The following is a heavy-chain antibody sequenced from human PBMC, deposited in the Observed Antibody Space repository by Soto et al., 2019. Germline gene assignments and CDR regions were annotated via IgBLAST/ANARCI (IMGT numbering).Heavy chain of an antibody. D-gene: IGHD3-3*02. CDR1: GYTFSGYY. V-gene: IGHV1-2*02. CDR2: INTLSGDT. J-gene: IGHJ4*02. Sequence: ASVKVSCKASGYTFSGYYMHWVRQAPGQGLEWMGWINTLSGDTSFPQKFQGRLAMTRDTSIDTAFMEVSRLTSDDTAIYYCARPLLKVILPLGYWGQGTLVTVSS. CDR3: ARPLLKVILPLGY.